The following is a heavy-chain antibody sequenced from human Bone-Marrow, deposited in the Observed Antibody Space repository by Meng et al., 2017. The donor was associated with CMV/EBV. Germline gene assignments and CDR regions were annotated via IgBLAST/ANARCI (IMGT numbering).Heavy chain of an antibody. J-gene: IGHJ4*02. CDR2: ISSSSSYI. CDR3: ARGNGGSYGWIGY. V-gene: IGHV3-21*01. Sequence: GESLKISCAASGFIFSGYTMNWVRQAPGKGLEWVSSISSSSSYIYYADSVKGRFTISRDNAKNSLFLQMNSLRGDDTAVYYCARGNGGSYGWIGYWGQGTRVTVYS. CDR1: GFIFSGYT. D-gene: IGHD1-26*01.